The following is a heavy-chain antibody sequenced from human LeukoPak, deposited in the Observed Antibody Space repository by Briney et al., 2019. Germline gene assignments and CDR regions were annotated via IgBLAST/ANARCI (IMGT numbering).Heavy chain of an antibody. CDR1: GFTFSSYA. CDR2: ISGSGGST. D-gene: IGHD3-9*01. V-gene: IGHV3-23*01. CDR3: AKELPAALRYFDWLYPYYYGMDV. Sequence: PGGSLRLSCAASGFTFSSYAMSWVRQAPGKGLEWVSAISGSGGSTYYADSVKGRFTISRDNSKNTLYLQMNSLRAEDTAVYYCAKELPAALRYFDWLYPYYYGMDVWGQGTTVTVPS. J-gene: IGHJ6*02.